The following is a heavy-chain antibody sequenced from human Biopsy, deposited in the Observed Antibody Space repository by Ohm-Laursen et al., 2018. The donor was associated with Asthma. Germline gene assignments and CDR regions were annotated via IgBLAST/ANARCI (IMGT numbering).Heavy chain of an antibody. Sequence: GRTFNTLVIGCARLPRGDGRGWLGWIDSVFGTTTYPQKFHDRVTITADDSPSTIYMELSSLRSEDTAVYYCARKAGSCISRTCYSLDFWGQGTLVTVSS. J-gene: IGHJ4*02. D-gene: IGHD2-2*01. CDR2: IDSVFGTT. CDR1: GRTFNTLV. V-gene: IGHV1-69*01. CDR3: ARKAGSCISRTCYSLDF.